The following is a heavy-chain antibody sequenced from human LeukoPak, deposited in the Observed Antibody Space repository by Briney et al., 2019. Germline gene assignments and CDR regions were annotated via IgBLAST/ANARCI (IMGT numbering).Heavy chain of an antibody. CDR1: GGSISSYY. CDR2: INHSGST. D-gene: IGHD3-10*01. CDR3: ARQGSYYNGAFDY. Sequence: PSETLSLTCTVSGGSISSYYWSWIRQPPGKGLEWIGEINHSGSTNYNPSLKSRVTISVDTSKNQFSLKLSSVTAADTAVYYCARQGSYYNGAFDYWGQGTLVTVSS. V-gene: IGHV4-34*01. J-gene: IGHJ4*02.